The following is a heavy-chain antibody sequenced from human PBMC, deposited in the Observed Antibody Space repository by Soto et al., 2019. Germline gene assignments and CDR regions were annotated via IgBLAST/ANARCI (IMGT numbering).Heavy chain of an antibody. CDR3: AKDSIPYSSSYDLNH. CDR2: MTATGVSI. Sequence: EVQPLESGGGLVQPGGSLRLSCVASGFSFSGYAMSWVRQAPGKGLVWVSSMTATGVSIYYADSVRGRFTISRDNSKNTLYLQMSSLRAEYTAMYYCAKDSIPYSSSYDLNHWGRGALVTVSS. V-gene: IGHV3-23*01. CDR1: GFSFSGYA. D-gene: IGHD6-6*01. J-gene: IGHJ5*02.